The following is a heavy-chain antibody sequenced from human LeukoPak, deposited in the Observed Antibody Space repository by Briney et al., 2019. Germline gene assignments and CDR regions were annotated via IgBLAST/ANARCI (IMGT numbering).Heavy chain of an antibody. CDR3: AREEGETMVRGVIGNYYYYYMDV. CDR2: IIPIFGTA. J-gene: IGHJ6*03. V-gene: IGHV1-69*13. Sequence: VKVSCRASGGTFSSYAISWVRQAPGQGLEWMGGIIPIFGTANYAQKFQGRVTITADESTSTAYMELSSLRSEDTAVYYCAREEGETMVRGVIGNYYYYYMDVWGKGTTVTVSS. D-gene: IGHD3-10*01. CDR1: GGTFSSYA.